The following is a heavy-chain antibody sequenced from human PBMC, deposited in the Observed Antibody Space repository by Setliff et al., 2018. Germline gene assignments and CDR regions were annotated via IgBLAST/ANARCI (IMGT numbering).Heavy chain of an antibody. J-gene: IGHJ4*02. CDR1: GFTFSAYG. D-gene: IGHD1-1*01. CDR2: IRFDGGNK. Sequence: GGSLRLSCAASGFTFSAYGMHWVRQAPGKGLEWVAFIRFDGGNKYYADSVKGRFTISRDNSKNTLYLQMNSLRAEDTAVYYCARGRKYRAVYFFDYWGQGALVTVSS. V-gene: IGHV3-30*02. CDR3: ARGRKYRAVYFFDY.